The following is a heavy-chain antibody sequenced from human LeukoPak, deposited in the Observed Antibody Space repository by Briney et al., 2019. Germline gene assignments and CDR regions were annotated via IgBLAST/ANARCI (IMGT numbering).Heavy chain of an antibody. V-gene: IGHV1-18*01. CDR3: ARDGSGWSSYYYYGMDV. CDR2: ISAYNGNT. Sequence: ASVKVSCKASGYTFTSYGISWVRQAPGQGLEWMGWISAYNGNTNYAQKLQGRVTMTTDTSTSTAYMELRSLRSDDTAVYYCARDGSGWSSYYYYGMDVWGQGTTVTVSS. J-gene: IGHJ6*02. D-gene: IGHD6-19*01. CDR1: GYTFTSYG.